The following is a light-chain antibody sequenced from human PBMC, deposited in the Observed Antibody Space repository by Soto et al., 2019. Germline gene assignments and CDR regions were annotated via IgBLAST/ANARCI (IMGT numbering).Light chain of an antibody. V-gene: IGKV1-5*03. CDR2: EAS. Sequence: DIQMTQSASTLSASVGDRVTITCRASQSISGSLAWYQQKPGKAPKLLIYEASNLKSGVPSRFSGSGSGTEYTLTISSLQPDDFASYYCQQYNGFWTFGQGTKVEIK. J-gene: IGKJ1*01. CDR1: QSISGS. CDR3: QQYNGFWT.